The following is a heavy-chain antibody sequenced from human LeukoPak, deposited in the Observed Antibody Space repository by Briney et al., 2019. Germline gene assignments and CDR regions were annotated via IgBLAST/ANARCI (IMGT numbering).Heavy chain of an antibody. J-gene: IGHJ4*02. CDR2: IKQDGSEK. CDR1: GFTVSSNY. Sequence: GGSLRLSCATSGFTVSSNYMSWVRQAPGKGLEWVANIKQDGSEKYYVDSVKGRFTIPRDNAKNSLYLQMNSLRAEDTAVYYCGGNFDYWGQGTLVTVSS. CDR3: GGNFDY. V-gene: IGHV3-7*03.